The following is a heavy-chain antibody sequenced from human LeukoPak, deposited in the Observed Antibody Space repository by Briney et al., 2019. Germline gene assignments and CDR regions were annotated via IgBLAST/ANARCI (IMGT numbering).Heavy chain of an antibody. J-gene: IGHJ4*02. CDR2: IYYSGST. Sequence: SETVSLTCTVSGGSISSYYWSWIRQPPGKGLEWIGYIYYSGSTNYNPSLKSRVTISVDTSKNQFSLKLSSVTAADTAVYYCARVSARPHYYFDYWGQGTLVTVSS. D-gene: IGHD6-6*01. CDR1: GGSISSYY. CDR3: ARVSARPHYYFDY. V-gene: IGHV4-59*01.